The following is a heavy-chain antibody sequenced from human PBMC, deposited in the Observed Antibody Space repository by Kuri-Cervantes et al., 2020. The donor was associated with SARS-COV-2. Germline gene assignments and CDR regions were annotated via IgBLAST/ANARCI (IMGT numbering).Heavy chain of an antibody. V-gene: IGHV1-2*02. CDR2: INPNSGGT. J-gene: IGHJ6*02. Sequence: ASVKVSCKASGYTFTGYYMHWVRQAPGQGLEWMGWINPNSGGTNYAQKFQGRVTMTRDTSISTAYMELSRLRSDDTAVYYCARHSSSSKEAYYGMGVWGQGTTVTVSS. D-gene: IGHD6-6*01. CDR1: GYTFTGYY. CDR3: ARHSSSSKEAYYGMGV.